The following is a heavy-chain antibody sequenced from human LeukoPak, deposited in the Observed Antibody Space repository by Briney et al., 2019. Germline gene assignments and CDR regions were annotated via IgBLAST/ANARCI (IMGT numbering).Heavy chain of an antibody. CDR3: AKEVVATIPMDV. V-gene: IGHV3-23*01. Sequence: GGSLRLSCAASGFSFTNYAIYWVRQAPGEGLEWVSAISGSGGGTYYADSVKGRFTISRDNSKNTLYLQMNSLRAEDTAVYYCAKEVVATIPMDVWGKGTTVTVSS. J-gene: IGHJ6*03. D-gene: IGHD5-12*01. CDR1: GFSFTNYA. CDR2: ISGSGGGT.